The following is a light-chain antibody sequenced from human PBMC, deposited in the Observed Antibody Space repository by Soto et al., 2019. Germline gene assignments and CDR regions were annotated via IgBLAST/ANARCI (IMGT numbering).Light chain of an antibody. J-gene: IGLJ1*01. V-gene: IGLV2-14*01. Sequence: QSVLTQPASVSGSPGQSITISCTGTSSDVGGYNYVSWYQQHPGEAPKFMIYDVSNRPSGVSTRFSGSKSGNTASLTISGLQAEDEADYYCNSYTTSNTRQIVFGTGTMVTVL. CDR1: SSDVGGYNY. CDR3: NSYTTSNTRQIV. CDR2: DVS.